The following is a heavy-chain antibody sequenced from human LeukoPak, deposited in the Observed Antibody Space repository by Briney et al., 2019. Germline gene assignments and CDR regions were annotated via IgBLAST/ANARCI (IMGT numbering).Heavy chain of an antibody. CDR3: ARESGHDAFDI. J-gene: IGHJ3*02. V-gene: IGHV1-18*01. Sequence: ASVKGSCKASGYTFTSYGISWVRQAPGQGLEWMGWISAYNGNTNYAQKLQGRVTITRDTSASTAYMELSSLRSEDTAVYYCARESGHDAFDIWGQGTMVTVSS. CDR2: ISAYNGNT. CDR1: GYTFTSYG.